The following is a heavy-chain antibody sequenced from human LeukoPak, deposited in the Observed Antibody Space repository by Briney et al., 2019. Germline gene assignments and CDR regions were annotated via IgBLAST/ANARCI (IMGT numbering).Heavy chain of an antibody. Sequence: GGSLRLSCAASGFTFSSYSMNWVRQAPGKGLEWVSSISSSSSYIYYADSVKGRFTISRDNAKNSLYLQMNSLRAEDTAVYYCARGPSRVVVPAVDDAFDIWGQGTMVTVSS. CDR2: ISSSSSYI. V-gene: IGHV3-21*01. D-gene: IGHD2-2*01. CDR3: ARGPSRVVVPAVDDAFDI. CDR1: GFTFSSYS. J-gene: IGHJ3*02.